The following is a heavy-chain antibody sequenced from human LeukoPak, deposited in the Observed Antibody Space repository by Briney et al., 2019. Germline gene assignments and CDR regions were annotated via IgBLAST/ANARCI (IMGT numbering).Heavy chain of an antibody. V-gene: IGHV1-46*01. CDR2: INPSGGST. Sequence: ASVKVSCKASGYTFTSYDINWVRQAPGQGLEWMGIINPSGGSTSYAQKFQGRVTMTRDTSTSTVYMELSSLRSKDTAVYYCAYTYSYAPGGAYWGQGTLVTVSS. CDR3: AYTYSYAPGGAY. CDR1: GYTFTSYD. D-gene: IGHD5-18*01. J-gene: IGHJ4*02.